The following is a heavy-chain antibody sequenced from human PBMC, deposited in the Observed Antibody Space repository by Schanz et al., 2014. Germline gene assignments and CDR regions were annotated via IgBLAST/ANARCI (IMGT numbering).Heavy chain of an antibody. CDR3: AKHVRSLAGNDY. Sequence: EVHLLESGGGLVQPGGSLRLSCAASGFTFSNHALSWVRQAPGKGLEWVSGIGGSGDSTHYADSGKGRFIITRDNSKNTLYLQVSSLRAEDTAVYYCAKHVRSLAGNDYWGQGTLVTVSS. V-gene: IGHV3-23*01. D-gene: IGHD6-19*01. J-gene: IGHJ4*02. CDR1: GFTFSNHA. CDR2: IGGSGDST.